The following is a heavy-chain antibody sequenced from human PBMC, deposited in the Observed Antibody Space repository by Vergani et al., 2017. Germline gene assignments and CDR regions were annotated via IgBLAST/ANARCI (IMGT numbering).Heavy chain of an antibody. D-gene: IGHD2-15*01. Sequence: EVQLLESGGGLVQPGGSLRLSCAASGFTFSSYAMSWVRQAPGKGREWVSASSVSGGSTYYADSVKGRFTISRDNAKTTLYLEMNSLRVDDTAIYYCVRARGSGPCFMSNWFDSWGQGTLVTVSS. J-gene: IGHJ5*01. CDR2: SSVSGGST. CDR3: VRARGSGPCFMSNWFDS. CDR1: GFTFSSYA. V-gene: IGHV3-23*01.